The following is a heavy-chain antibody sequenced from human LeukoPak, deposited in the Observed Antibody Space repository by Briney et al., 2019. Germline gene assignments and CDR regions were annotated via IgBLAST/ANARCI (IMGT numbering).Heavy chain of an antibody. CDR1: GGSISSYY. J-gene: IGHJ4*02. V-gene: IGHV4-4*07. Sequence: SETLSLTCTVSGGSISSYYWGWIRQPAGKGLEWIGRIYTSGSTNYNPSLKSRVTMSVDTSKNQFSLKQSSVTAADTAVYYCARDLRYSSSWYHDYWGQGTLVTVSS. D-gene: IGHD6-13*01. CDR3: ARDLRYSSSWYHDY. CDR2: IYTSGST.